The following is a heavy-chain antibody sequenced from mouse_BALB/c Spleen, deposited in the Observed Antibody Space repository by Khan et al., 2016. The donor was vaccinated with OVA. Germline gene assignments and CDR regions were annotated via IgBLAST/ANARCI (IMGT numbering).Heavy chain of an antibody. J-gene: IGHJ3*01. V-gene: IGHV5-6*01. CDR2: INSDGTYT. D-gene: IGHD4-1*01. CDR1: GFTFSNYG. CDR3: ASHLTGSFAY. Sequence: EVELVESGGDLVKPGGSLKLSCAASGFTFSNYGMSWVRQIPDKRLEWVATINSDGTYTYYPDSVKGRFTISRNNAKNTLCLEMSSLKSEDTAMYYCASHLTGSFAYWGQGTLVTVSA.